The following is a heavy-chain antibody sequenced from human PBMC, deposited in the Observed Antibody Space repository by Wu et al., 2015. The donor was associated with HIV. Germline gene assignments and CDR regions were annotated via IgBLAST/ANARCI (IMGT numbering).Heavy chain of an antibody. Sequence: QVQLVQSGAEVKKPGASVKVSCKASGYTFTGYYMHWVRQAPGQGLEWMGWINPNSGGTNYAQKFQGRVTMTRDTSISTAYMELSRLRSDDTAVYYCARVAGGHYYDSSGYPFDYWGQGTLVTVSS. CDR2: INPNSGGT. D-gene: IGHD3-22*01. V-gene: IGHV1-2*02. CDR3: ARVAGGHYYDSSGYPFDY. CDR1: GYTFTGYY. J-gene: IGHJ4*02.